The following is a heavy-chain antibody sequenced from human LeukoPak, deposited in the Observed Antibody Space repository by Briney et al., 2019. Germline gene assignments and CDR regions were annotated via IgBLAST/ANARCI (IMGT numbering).Heavy chain of an antibody. V-gene: IGHV1-46*01. Sequence: ASVKVSCKASGHTFTSYYMHWVRQAPGQGLEWMGIINPSGGSTSYAQKFQGRVTMTRDTSASTVYMELSSLRSEDTAVYYCAREFRVGELDFDYWGQGTLVTVSS. CDR1: GHTFTSYY. D-gene: IGHD1-26*01. CDR3: AREFRVGELDFDY. J-gene: IGHJ4*02. CDR2: INPSGGST.